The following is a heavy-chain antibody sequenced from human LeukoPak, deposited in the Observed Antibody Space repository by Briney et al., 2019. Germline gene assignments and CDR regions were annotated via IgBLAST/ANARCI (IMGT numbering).Heavy chain of an antibody. CDR3: AKDQVLRYFDWLWKNSPPHYYYYYMDV. D-gene: IGHD3-9*01. CDR2: IKEDGSEK. J-gene: IGHJ6*03. V-gene: IGHV3-7*01. CDR1: GFTFSSSW. Sequence: GGSLRLSCAASGFTFSSSWMRWVRRAPGKALEWVANIKEDGSEKYYVDSVKGRFTISRDNAKNSVHLQMNSLRAEDTAVYYCAKDQVLRYFDWLWKNSPPHYYYYYMDVWGKGTTVSVSS.